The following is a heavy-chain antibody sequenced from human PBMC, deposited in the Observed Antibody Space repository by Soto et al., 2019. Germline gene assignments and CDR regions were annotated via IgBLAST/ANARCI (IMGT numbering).Heavy chain of an antibody. CDR1: GGSISSGNYY. Sequence: PSETLSLTCTVSGGSISSGNYYWSWVRQSPGKGLEWIGYIYSTGSSYYNPSLRSRVSMSVDTSKNQFSLNLSSVTAADTAVYFCARSGVQLWLSGRDGFDPWGQGTLVTV. CDR2: IYSTGSS. V-gene: IGHV4-30-4*01. J-gene: IGHJ5*02. D-gene: IGHD5-18*01. CDR3: ARSGVQLWLSGRDGFDP.